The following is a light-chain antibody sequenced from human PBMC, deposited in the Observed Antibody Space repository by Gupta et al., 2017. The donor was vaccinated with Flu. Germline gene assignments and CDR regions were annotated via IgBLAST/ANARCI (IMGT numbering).Light chain of an antibody. Sequence: TITLTCDVTAGSVSSNNSPSSYRQTPGQAPRTIIYDTDRRAAGVSARFSGSVVGKKAALTITGGKEDDESDYFCIHVVDPGNWLFGGGTKLTVL. CDR3: IHVVDPGNWL. J-gene: IGLJ2*01. CDR2: DTD. CDR1: AGSVSSNNS. V-gene: IGLV8-61*01.